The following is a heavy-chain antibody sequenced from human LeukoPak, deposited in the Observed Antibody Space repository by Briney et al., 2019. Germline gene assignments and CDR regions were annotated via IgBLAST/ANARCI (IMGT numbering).Heavy chain of an antibody. Sequence: SETLSLTCAVYGGSFSGYYWSWIRQPPGKGLEWIGEINHSGSTNYNPSLKSRVTISVDTSKNQFSLKLSSVTAADTAVYYCARAHVWGKGTTVTISS. J-gene: IGHJ6*04. V-gene: IGHV4-34*01. CDR2: INHSGST. CDR3: ARAHV. CDR1: GGSFSGYY.